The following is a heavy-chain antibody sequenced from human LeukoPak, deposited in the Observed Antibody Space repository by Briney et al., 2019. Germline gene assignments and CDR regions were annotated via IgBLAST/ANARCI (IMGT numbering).Heavy chain of an antibody. D-gene: IGHD4-17*01. CDR2: MNPNSGNT. Sequence: ASVKVSCKASGYTFTSYDINWVRQATGQGLEWMGWMNPNSGNTGYAQKLQGRVTMTTDTSTSTAYMELRSLRSDDTAVYYCARDPATVVDYWGQGTLVTVSS. CDR3: ARDPATVVDY. CDR1: GYTFTSYD. V-gene: IGHV1-8*02. J-gene: IGHJ4*02.